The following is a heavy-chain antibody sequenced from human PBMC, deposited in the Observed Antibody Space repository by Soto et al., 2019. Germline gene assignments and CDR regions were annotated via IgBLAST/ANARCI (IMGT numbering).Heavy chain of an antibody. CDR3: ARDMVWSYGMDV. J-gene: IGHJ6*02. D-gene: IGHD3-3*01. CDR1: GGSISSGGYY. Sequence: PSETLSLTCTVSGGSISSGGYYWSWIRQHPGKGLEWIGYIYYSGSTYYNPSLKSRVTISVDTSKNQFSLKLSSVTAADTAVYYCARDMVWSYGMDVWGQGTTVTVSS. CDR2: IYYSGST. V-gene: IGHV4-31*03.